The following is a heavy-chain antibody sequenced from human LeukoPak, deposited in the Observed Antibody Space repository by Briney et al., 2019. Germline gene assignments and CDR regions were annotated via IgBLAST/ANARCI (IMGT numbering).Heavy chain of an antibody. CDR1: GGSFSGYY. V-gene: IGHV4-34*01. Sequence: SETLSLTCAVYGGSFSGYYWSWIRQPPGKELEWIGEINHSGSTNYNPSLKSRVTISVDTSKNQFSLKLSSVTAADTAVYYAVVAARRNAFDIWGQGTMVTVSS. CDR3: VVAARRNAFDI. D-gene: IGHD6-6*01. CDR2: INHSGST. J-gene: IGHJ3*02.